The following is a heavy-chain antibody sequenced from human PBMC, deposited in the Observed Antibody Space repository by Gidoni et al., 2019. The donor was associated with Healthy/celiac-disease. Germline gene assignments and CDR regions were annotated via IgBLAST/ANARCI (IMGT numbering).Heavy chain of an antibody. CDR1: GCSLSSCSYY. D-gene: IGHD5-18*01. Sequence: QVHLQESCPGLVKPSQTLSLTCTVSGCSLSSCSYYWSCIRQPAGKGLEWIVRIYTSGSTNYNPSLKSRVNISVDTSKNQFSLKLSSVTAADTAVYYCARGSGYSYGHGSFDYWGQGTLVTVSS. J-gene: IGHJ4*02. CDR2: IYTSGST. V-gene: IGHV4-61*02. CDR3: ARGSGYSYGHGSFDY.